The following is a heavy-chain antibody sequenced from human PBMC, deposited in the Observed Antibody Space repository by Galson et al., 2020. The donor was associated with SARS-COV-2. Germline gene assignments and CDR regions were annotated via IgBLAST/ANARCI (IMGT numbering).Heavy chain of an antibody. CDR1: GFTFSSYA. V-gene: IGHV3-64D*08. CDR2: ISSNGGST. J-gene: IGHJ3*02. Sequence: GGSLRLSCSASGFTFSSYAMHWVRQAPGKGLEYVSAISSNGGSTYYADSVKGRFTISRDNSKNTLYLQMSSLRAEDTAVYYCVMTKKSDAFDIWGQGTMVTVSS. D-gene: IGHD4-17*01. CDR3: VMTKKSDAFDI.